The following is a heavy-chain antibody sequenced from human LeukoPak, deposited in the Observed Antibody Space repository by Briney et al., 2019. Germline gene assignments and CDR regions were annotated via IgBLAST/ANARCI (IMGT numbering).Heavy chain of an antibody. CDR1: GFTFSNYW. V-gene: IGHV3-74*01. CDR2: INSYGAST. J-gene: IGHJ5*02. D-gene: IGHD1-26*01. CDR3: AVAIEGAFDP. Sequence: GGSLRLSCAASGFTFSNYWMHWVRQAPGKGLVWVSRINSYGASTSYADSVKGRFTISRDNAKNTLYLQMNSLRAEDTAVYYCAVAIEGAFDPWGQGTLVTVSS.